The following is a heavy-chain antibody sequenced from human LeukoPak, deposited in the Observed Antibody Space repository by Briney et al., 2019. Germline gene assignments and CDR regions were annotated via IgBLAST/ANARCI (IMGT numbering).Heavy chain of an antibody. D-gene: IGHD3-10*01. CDR1: GGSISSYY. CDR2: IYYSGST. V-gene: IGHV4-59*01. CDR3: ARDSTYYYFDY. Sequence: SETLSLTCTVSGGSISSYYWSWIRQPPGKGLEWIGYIYYSGSTNYNPSLKSRVTISVDTFKIQFSLKLSSVTAADTAVYYCARDSTYYYFDYWGQGTLVTVSS. J-gene: IGHJ4*02.